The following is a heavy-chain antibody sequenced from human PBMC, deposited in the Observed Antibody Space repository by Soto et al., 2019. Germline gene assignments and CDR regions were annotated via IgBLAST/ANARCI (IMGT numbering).Heavy chain of an antibody. CDR2: VIPILGIA. CDR3: ASYVSSSWSHYYYYYYMDV. Sequence: ASVKVSCKASGGTFSSYTISWVRQAPGQGLEWMGRVIPILGIANYAQKFQGRVTITADKSTSTAYMELSSLRSEDTAVYYCASYVSSSWSHYYYYYYMDVWGKGTTVTVSS. D-gene: IGHD6-13*01. V-gene: IGHV1-69*02. CDR1: GGTFSSYT. J-gene: IGHJ6*03.